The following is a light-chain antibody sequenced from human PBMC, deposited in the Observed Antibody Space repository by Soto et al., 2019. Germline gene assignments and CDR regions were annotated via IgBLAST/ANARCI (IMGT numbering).Light chain of an antibody. Sequence: SYELTQPPSVSVSPGQTASITCSGDKLGDKYAYWYQQKPGQSPVLVIYQDSKRPSGIPERFSGSNSGNTATLTISGTQAMDEADYDCQAWDSSTGVFGTGTKVTVL. CDR2: QDS. J-gene: IGLJ1*01. CDR3: QAWDSSTGV. CDR1: KLGDKY. V-gene: IGLV3-1*01.